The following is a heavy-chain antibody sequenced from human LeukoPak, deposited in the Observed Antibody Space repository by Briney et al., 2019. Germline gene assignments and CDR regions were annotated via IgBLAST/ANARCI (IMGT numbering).Heavy chain of an antibody. D-gene: IGHD2-2*01. Sequence: GGSLRLSCAASGFTFSGSAMHWVRQASGKGLEWVGRIRSRANSYATAYAASVKGRFTISRDDSKNTAYLQMNSLKTEDTAVYYCTAYCSSTSCLFDWFDPWGQGTLVTVSS. CDR1: GFTFSGSA. CDR3: TAYCSSTSCLFDWFDP. J-gene: IGHJ5*02. V-gene: IGHV3-73*01. CDR2: IRSRANSYAT.